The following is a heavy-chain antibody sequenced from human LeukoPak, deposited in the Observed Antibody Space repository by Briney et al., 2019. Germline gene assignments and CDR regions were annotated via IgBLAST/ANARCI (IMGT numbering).Heavy chain of an antibody. D-gene: IGHD3-22*01. J-gene: IGHJ3*02. CDR2: ISYDGSNK. CDR3: ARDPDDSSGYYSDAFDI. CDR1: GFTFSSYA. V-gene: IGHV3-30*04. Sequence: GGSLRLSCAASGFTFSSYAMHWVRQAPGKGLEWVAVISYDGSNKYYADSVKGRFTISRDNSKNTLYLQMNSLRAEDTAVYYCARDPDDSSGYYSDAFDIWGQGTMVTVSS.